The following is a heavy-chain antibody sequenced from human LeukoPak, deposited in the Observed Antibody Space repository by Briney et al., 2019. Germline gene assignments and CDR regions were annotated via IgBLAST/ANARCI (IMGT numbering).Heavy chain of an antibody. J-gene: IGHJ4*02. V-gene: IGHV3-53*01. CDR2: LYSRGNT. D-gene: IGHD3-3*01. CDR3: ARPGSASGYWVH. CDR1: GITVSTNY. Sequence: GGSLRLSCAASGITVSTNYLSWVRQAPGKGLEWVSVLYSRGNTKYAASVRGRFTISRDSLKNTLYLQMNSLRAEDTAVYYCARPGSASGYWVHWGQGTLVTVSS.